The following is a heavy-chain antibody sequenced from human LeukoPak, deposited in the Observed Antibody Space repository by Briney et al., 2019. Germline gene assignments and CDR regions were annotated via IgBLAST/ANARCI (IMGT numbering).Heavy chain of an antibody. D-gene: IGHD1-20*01. CDR3: ARVTGTRWAFDY. Sequence: GGSLRLSCAASGFTFSSYEMNWVRQAPGKGLEWVSYISSSGNTIYYADSVKGRFTISRDNAKNSLYLQMNRLRAEDKAAYYCARVTGTRWAFDYWGQGTLVTVSS. CDR2: ISSSGNTI. J-gene: IGHJ4*02. V-gene: IGHV3-48*03. CDR1: GFTFSSYE.